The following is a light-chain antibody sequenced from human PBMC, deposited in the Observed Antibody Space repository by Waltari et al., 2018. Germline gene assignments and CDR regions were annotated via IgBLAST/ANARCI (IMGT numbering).Light chain of an antibody. CDR3: QQRSVWPPT. V-gene: IGKV3-11*01. J-gene: IGKJ2*01. CDR2: DAS. Sequence: EIVLTQSPATLSLSPGEWATLSCRVSQSVGRSLAWIQQKPGQAPRRVIYDASFRATGIPARFSGSGSGTDFTLTISSLEAEDFAIYYCQQRSVWPPTFGRGTKLEIK. CDR1: QSVGRS.